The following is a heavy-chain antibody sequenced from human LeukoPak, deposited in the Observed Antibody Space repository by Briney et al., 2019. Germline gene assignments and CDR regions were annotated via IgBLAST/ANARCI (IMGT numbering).Heavy chain of an antibody. D-gene: IGHD7-27*01. CDR2: IYYSGST. V-gene: IGHV4-59*12. CDR1: GGSISSYY. Sequence: SETLSLTCTVSGGSISSYYWSWIRQPPGKGLEWIGYIYYSGSTNYNPSLKSRVTISVDTSRNQFSLKLRSVTAADTAVYYCARGYNWGSPTRNFYYLDVWGKGTTVTVSS. J-gene: IGHJ6*03. CDR3: ARGYNWGSPTRNFYYLDV.